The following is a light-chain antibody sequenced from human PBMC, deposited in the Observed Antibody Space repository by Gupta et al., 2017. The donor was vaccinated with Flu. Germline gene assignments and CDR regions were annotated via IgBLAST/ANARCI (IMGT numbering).Light chain of an antibody. J-gene: IGLJ1*01. V-gene: IGLV3-1*01. Sequence: GQTAIITCSGDKLGDKYACWYQQKPGQSPVLVIYQNTKRPSGIPERFSGSNSGNTATLTISGTQAMDEADYYCQAWDSSTDKNVFGTGTKVTVL. CDR2: QNT. CDR1: KLGDKY. CDR3: QAWDSSTDKNV.